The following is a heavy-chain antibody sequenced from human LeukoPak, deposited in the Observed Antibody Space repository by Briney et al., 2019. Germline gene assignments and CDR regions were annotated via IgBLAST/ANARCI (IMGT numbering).Heavy chain of an antibody. J-gene: IGHJ4*02. CDR2: ITGDATST. CDR3: ARDLSWGSYTS. CDR1: GFTFSTYG. V-gene: IGHV3-23*01. D-gene: IGHD3-16*01. Sequence: GGTLRLSCAASGFTFSTYGMHWVRQAPGKGLEWVSGITGDATSTYYSDSVKGRFTVSRDNSKNTLYLHMNSLSAEDTAVYYCARDLSWGSYTSRGQGTLVTVSS.